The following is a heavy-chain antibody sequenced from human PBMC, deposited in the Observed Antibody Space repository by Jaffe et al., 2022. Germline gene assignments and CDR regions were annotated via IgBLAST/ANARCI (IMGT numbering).Heavy chain of an antibody. CDR3: AHSFRSSGIYSLDP. CDR1: GFSLRTNGVA. J-gene: IGHJ5*02. Sequence: QITLRESGPTLVKPTETLTLTCSFSGFSLRTNGVAVAWIRQPPGKALEWLAVIYWDDDERYRPSLKTRLSITKDTSKNLVVLTMTNMDPADTATYYCAHSFRSSGIYSLDPWGPGALVTVSS. V-gene: IGHV2-5*02. CDR2: IYWDDDE. D-gene: IGHD3-22*01.